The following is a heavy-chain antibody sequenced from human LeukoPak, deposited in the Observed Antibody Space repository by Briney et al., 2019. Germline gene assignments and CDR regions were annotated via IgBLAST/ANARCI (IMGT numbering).Heavy chain of an antibody. CDR3: AKAHGGSYHSGID. J-gene: IGHJ4*02. Sequence: GSLRLSCAASGFTFTSYAMNWVRQAPGKGLEWVPGISGSGGSTYYADSVKGRFSISRDNSKNTLYLQLNSLRVDDTAEYYCAKAHGGSYHSGIDWGQGTLVIVSS. CDR2: ISGSGGST. V-gene: IGHV3-23*01. D-gene: IGHD1-26*01. CDR1: GFTFTSYA.